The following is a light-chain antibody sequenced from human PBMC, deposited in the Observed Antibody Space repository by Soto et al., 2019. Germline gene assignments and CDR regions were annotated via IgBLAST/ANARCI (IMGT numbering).Light chain of an antibody. CDR1: RSIINW. CDR2: KAS. Sequence: DIQLTQSPSTLSASVGDRVTITCRASRSIINWLAWYQQKSGKGPKLMIYKASNLQTGVPSRFSGSGYGTECTLTISSLQPDDVATYYCQQYSDHWTFGQGTKVEIK. CDR3: QQYSDHWT. J-gene: IGKJ1*01. V-gene: IGKV1-5*03.